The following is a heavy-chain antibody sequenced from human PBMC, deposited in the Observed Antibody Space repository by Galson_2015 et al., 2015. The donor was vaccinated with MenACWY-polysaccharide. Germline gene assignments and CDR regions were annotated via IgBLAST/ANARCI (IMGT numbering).Heavy chain of an antibody. CDR1: GFTFSSYW. J-gene: IGHJ4*02. CDR3: AREAYSSGWTRGPHGY. D-gene: IGHD6-19*01. CDR2: INSDGSST. V-gene: IGHV3-74*01. Sequence: SLRLSCAASGFTFSSYWMHWVRQAPGKGLVWVSRINSDGSSTSYADSVRGRFTISRDNAKNTLYLQMNSLRAEDTAVYYCAREAYSSGWTRGPHGYWGQGTLVTVSS.